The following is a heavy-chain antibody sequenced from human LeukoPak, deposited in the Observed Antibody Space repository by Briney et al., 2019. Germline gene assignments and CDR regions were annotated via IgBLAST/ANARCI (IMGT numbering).Heavy chain of an antibody. V-gene: IGHV1-18*04. Sequence: GASVKVSCKASGYTFTSYGISWVRQAPGQGLEWMGWISAYNGNTNYAQKLQGRVTMTTDTFTSTAYMELRSLRSDDTAVYYCARTGYNWNDVGFDPWGQGTLVTVSS. D-gene: IGHD1-1*01. J-gene: IGHJ5*02. CDR3: ARTGYNWNDVGFDP. CDR2: ISAYNGNT. CDR1: GYTFTSYG.